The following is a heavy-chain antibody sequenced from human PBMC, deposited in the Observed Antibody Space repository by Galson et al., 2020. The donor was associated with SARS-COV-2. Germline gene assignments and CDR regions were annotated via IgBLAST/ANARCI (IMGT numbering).Heavy chain of an antibody. V-gene: IGHV3-23*01. J-gene: IGHJ3*02. CDR3: VKGLSSSSYVAFDI. Sequence: GGSLRLSCVAYAFTFSSYAMNWVRQAPGKGLEWVSVFLDSVGTTYYADSVKGRFTISRDNPKNTLYLQMNSLRAEDTAVYYCVKGLSSSSYVAFDIWGQGAMVTVSS. D-gene: IGHD6-6*01. CDR2: FLDSVGTT. CDR1: AFTFSSYA.